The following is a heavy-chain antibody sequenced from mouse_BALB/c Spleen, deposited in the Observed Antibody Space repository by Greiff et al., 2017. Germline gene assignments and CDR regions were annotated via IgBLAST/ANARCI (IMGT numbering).Heavy chain of an antibody. J-gene: IGHJ2*01. Sequence: EVQRVESGGGLVQPGGSRKLSCAASGFTFSSFGMHWVRQAPEKGLEWVAYISSGSSTIYYADTVKGRFTISRDNPKNTLFLQMTSLRSEDTAMYYCARYDHFDYWGQGTTLTVSS. CDR2: ISSGSSTI. D-gene: IGHD2-3*01. V-gene: IGHV5-17*02. CDR1: GFTFSSFG. CDR3: ARYDHFDY.